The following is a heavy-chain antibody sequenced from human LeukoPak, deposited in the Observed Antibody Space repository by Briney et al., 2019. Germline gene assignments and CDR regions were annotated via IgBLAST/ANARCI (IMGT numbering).Heavy chain of an antibody. D-gene: IGHD3-10*01. CDR2: ISISGDNT. CDR3: AKDMGGGLQRGDAFDI. J-gene: IGHJ3*02. Sequence: QAGGSLRLSCAASGFTFSDYAMSWVRQGPGKGLEWVSTISISGDNTYYADSVKGRFTISRDNSRNSLYLQMNSLRAEDTALYYCAKDMGGGLQRGDAFDIWGQGTMVTVSS. CDR1: GFTFSDYA. V-gene: IGHV3-23*01.